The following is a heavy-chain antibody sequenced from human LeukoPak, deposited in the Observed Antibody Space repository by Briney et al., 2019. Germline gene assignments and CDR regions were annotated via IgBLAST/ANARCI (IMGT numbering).Heavy chain of an antibody. V-gene: IGHV1-69*01. CDR2: IIPIFGTA. CDR3: AKTSYSNSDAFDI. J-gene: IGHJ3*02. CDR1: GGTFSSYA. D-gene: IGHD6-13*01. Sequence: GSSVKVSCKASGGTFSSYAISWVRQAPGQGLEWMGGIIPIFGTANYAQKFQGRVTITADESTSTAYMELSSLRSEDTAVYYCAKTSYSNSDAFDIWGQGTMVTVSS.